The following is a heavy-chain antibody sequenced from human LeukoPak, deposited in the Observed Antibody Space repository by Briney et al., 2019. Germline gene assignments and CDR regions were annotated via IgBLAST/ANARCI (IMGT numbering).Heavy chain of an antibody. Sequence: GGSLRLSCAASGLTFSSFAMSWVRQAPGKGLEWVSAISAGGCTTYSADSVRGRFTISRDNSKNTLYLQVNSLRVEDTAVYYCAKDRDGGTNTRAKGFDYWGQGTLVTVSS. CDR1: GLTFSSFA. CDR3: AKDRDGGTNTRAKGFDY. J-gene: IGHJ4*02. D-gene: IGHD1-7*01. CDR2: ISAGGCTT. V-gene: IGHV3-23*01.